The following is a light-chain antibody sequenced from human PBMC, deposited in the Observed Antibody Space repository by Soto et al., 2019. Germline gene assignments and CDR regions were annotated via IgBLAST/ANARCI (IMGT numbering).Light chain of an antibody. Sequence: GDRVTITCRXXXXXXXXLAWYQQRPGKAPRLLIYDASSLDSGVPARFSGSGSGTEFTLTVSSLQPDDFATYYCQQYDDYSWKTFGQGTKV. CDR3: QQYDDYSWKT. CDR1: XXXXXX. V-gene: IGKV1-5*01. CDR2: DAS. J-gene: IGKJ1*01.